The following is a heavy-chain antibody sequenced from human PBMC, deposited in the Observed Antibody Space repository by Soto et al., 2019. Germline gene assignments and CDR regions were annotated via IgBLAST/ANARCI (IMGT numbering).Heavy chain of an antibody. CDR2: ISWNSGSI. D-gene: IGHD3-3*01. CDR3: AKATITIFGVGRHDAFDI. CDR1: GFTFDDYA. V-gene: IGHV3-9*01. J-gene: IGHJ3*02. Sequence: PGGSLRLSCAASGFTFDDYAMHWVRQAPGKGLEWVSGISWNSGSIGYADSVKGRFTISRDNAKNSLYLQMNSLRAEDTALYYCAKATITIFGVGRHDAFDIWGKGTRVTSSS.